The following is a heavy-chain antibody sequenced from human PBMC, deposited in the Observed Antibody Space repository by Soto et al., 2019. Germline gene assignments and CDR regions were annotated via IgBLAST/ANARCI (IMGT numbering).Heavy chain of an antibody. Sequence: QVQLVESGGGVFQPGGSLRLSCAASGFNLRDYGMHWFRQAPGKGLEWVAVISDDESDKYYGDSVKGRFTISRDTSKNPVYLQMNSLSPEDTAVYWCAKDEARGYDPVDSWGRGTLVIVSS. CDR2: ISDDESDK. CDR1: GFNLRDYG. D-gene: IGHD5-12*01. V-gene: IGHV3-30*18. J-gene: IGHJ4*02. CDR3: AKDEARGYDPVDS.